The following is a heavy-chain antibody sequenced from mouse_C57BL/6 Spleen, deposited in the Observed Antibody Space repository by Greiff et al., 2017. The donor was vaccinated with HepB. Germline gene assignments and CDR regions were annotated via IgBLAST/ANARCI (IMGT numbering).Heavy chain of an antibody. CDR3: ARHGNYEGALAMDY. J-gene: IGHJ4*01. Sequence: EVMLVESGGGLVKPGGSLKLSCAASGFTFSDYGMHWVRQAPEKGLEWVAYISSGSSAIYYADTVKGRFTISRDNAKNTLFLQMTSLRSEDTAMYDCARHGNYEGALAMDYWGQGTSVTVSS. V-gene: IGHV5-17*01. CDR2: ISSGSSAI. CDR1: GFTFSDYG. D-gene: IGHD2-1*01.